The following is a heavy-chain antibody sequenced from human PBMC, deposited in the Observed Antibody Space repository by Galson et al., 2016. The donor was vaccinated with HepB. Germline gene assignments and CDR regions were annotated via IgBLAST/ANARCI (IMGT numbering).Heavy chain of an antibody. Sequence: SVKVSCKASGYTFKFYSISWVRQAPGQGLEWMGWINTNTGNPRSGQDFTGRFVFSLDTSVSTAFLQINDLKPEDTAVYYCARQRPPTGDFDYWGQGTLVTVSS. D-gene: IGHD7-27*01. CDR3: ARQRPPTGDFDY. CDR1: GYTFKFYS. V-gene: IGHV7-4-1*02. CDR2: INTNTGNP. J-gene: IGHJ4*02.